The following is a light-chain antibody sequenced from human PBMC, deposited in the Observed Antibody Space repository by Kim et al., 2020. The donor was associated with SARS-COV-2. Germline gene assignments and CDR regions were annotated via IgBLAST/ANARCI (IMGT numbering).Light chain of an antibody. CDR3: QQYDNYGT. V-gene: IGKV1-5*01. CDR2: DAS. Sequence: SESVEDRVTITCRARQIISRWLAWYQQKPGKAPKLLIYDASSLESGAPSRFSGSGSGTEFTLTINSLQPDDFATYYCQQYDNYGTFGQGTKVDIK. J-gene: IGKJ1*01. CDR1: QIISRW.